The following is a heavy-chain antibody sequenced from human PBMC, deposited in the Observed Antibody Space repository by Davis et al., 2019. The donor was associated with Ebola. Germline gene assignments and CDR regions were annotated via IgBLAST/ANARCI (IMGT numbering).Heavy chain of an antibody. J-gene: IGHJ6*02. CDR2: INACKGNT. D-gene: IGHD6-19*01. Sequence: AASVHVSRQASGYTFLSYALHWVRQAPAQRLAWMGWINACKGNTKYSQNFQGRVTFSRDTSANTAYMELSSLRSEDTAVYYCARDQGIAVAGTRDYYGMDVWGQGTTVTVSS. CDR3: ARDQGIAVAGTRDYYGMDV. V-gene: IGHV1-3*01. CDR1: GYTFLSYA.